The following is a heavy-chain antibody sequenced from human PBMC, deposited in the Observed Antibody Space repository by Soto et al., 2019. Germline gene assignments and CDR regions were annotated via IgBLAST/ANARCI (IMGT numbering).Heavy chain of an antibody. CDR2: ISSSGSTI. CDR3: ARASPTEHHDAFDI. V-gene: IGHV3-48*03. Sequence: GGSLRLSCAASGFTFSSYQMIWVREAPGKGLEWLSCISSSGSTIYYADSVKGRFATASANAKNSLYLEMKSLSAEKTGVYYCARASPTEHHDAFDIWGQGTMVTVSS. CDR1: GFTFSSYQ. J-gene: IGHJ3*02.